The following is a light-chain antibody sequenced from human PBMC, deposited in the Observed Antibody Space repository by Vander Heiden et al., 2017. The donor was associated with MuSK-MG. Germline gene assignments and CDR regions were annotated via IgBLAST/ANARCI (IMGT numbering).Light chain of an antibody. CDR2: TAS. CDR1: RDISSY. V-gene: IGKV1-39*01. Sequence: DVQMTQSPSSLSASVGDTVTITCRASRDISSYVNWYQLKEGKAPKVLIYTASRLQNGVPLRFSGSGSGTDFVLTIRSLQPEDVATYFCEQSDTYPCTFGGGTKVDLK. CDR3: EQSDTYPCT. J-gene: IGKJ4*01.